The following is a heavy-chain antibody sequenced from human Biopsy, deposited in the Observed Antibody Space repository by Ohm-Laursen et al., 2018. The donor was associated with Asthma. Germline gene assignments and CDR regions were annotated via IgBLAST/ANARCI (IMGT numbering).Heavy chain of an antibody. CDR1: GGTFNTYV. CDR3: ARKAGSCISRTCYSLDF. V-gene: IGHV1-69*13. CDR2: INSVFGTT. Sequence: SGKVSCKSLGGTFNTYVIGWMRQAPGQGLEWMGGINSVFGTTTYPQKFQDRVTITADDSTSTVYMELSSLRSEDTAVYYCARKAGSCISRTCYSLDFWGQGTLVTVSS. J-gene: IGHJ4*02. D-gene: IGHD2-2*01.